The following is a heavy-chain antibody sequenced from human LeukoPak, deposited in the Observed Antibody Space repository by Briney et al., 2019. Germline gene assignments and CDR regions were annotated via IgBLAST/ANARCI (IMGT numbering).Heavy chain of an antibody. D-gene: IGHD6-19*01. J-gene: IGHJ3*02. V-gene: IGHV1-2*02. Sequence: ASVKVSCKASGYTFTGYYMHWVRQAPGQGLQWMGWINPNGGGTNYEEEFRGRVTMTRDTFLRTAYMDLSSLTSDDTAVYYCAADSSGWSDDSLDIWGQGTMVTVS. CDR1: GYTFTGYY. CDR3: AADSSGWSDDSLDI. CDR2: INPNGGGT.